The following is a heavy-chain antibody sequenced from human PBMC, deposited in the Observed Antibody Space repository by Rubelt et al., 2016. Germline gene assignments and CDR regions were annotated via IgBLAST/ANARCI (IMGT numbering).Heavy chain of an antibody. V-gene: IGHV1-3*01. J-gene: IGHJ4*02. Sequence: QVQLVQSGAEVKKPGSSVKVSCKASGGTFSSYAISWVRQAPGQRLEWMGWINAGNGNTKYSQKCQGRVTITRDTSASTAYMELSSLRSEDTAVYYCARGPFSRYWGQGTLVTVSS. CDR1: GGTFSSYA. CDR2: INAGNGNT. CDR3: ARGPFSRY.